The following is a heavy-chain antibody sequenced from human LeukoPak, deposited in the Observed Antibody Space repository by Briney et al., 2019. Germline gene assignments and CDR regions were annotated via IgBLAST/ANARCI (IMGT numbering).Heavy chain of an antibody. CDR1: GYTFTIYG. CDR2: ISAYNGNT. J-gene: IGHJ6*02. Sequence: GASVNVSYRASGYTFTIYGIIWVRQAPGQGLEWMGWISAYNGNTNYAQKLQGRVTMTTDTSTSTAYMELRSLRSDDTAVYYCARDHSTPYYYYYYGMDVWGQGTTVTVSS. CDR3: ARDHSTPYYYYYYGMDV. D-gene: IGHD2-2*01. V-gene: IGHV1-18*01.